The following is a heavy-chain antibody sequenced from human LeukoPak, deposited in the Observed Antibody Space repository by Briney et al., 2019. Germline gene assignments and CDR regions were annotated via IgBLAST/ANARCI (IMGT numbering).Heavy chain of an antibody. CDR1: GYTFTSYD. Sequence: ASVKVSCKASGYTFTSYDINWVRQATGQGLEWMGWMNPNSGNTGSAQKFQGRVTMTRNTSISTAYMELSSLRSEDTAVYYCARAPAHSMTTVTTPDYWGQGTLVTVSS. V-gene: IGHV1-8*01. D-gene: IGHD4-17*01. J-gene: IGHJ4*02. CDR2: MNPNSGNT. CDR3: ARAPAHSMTTVTTPDY.